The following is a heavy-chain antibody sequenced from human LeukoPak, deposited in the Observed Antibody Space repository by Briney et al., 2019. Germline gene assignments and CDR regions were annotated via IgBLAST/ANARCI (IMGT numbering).Heavy chain of an antibody. V-gene: IGHV1-69*13. D-gene: IGHD1-26*01. J-gene: IGHJ5*02. CDR3: ARASGSYFSFGWFDP. CDR2: IIPIFGTA. Sequence: ASVKVSCKASGGTFSSYAISWVRQAPGQGLEWMGGIIPIFGTANYAQKFQGRVTITADQSTSTAYMELSSLRSEDTAVYYCARASGSYFSFGWFDPWGQGTLVTVSS. CDR1: GGTFSSYA.